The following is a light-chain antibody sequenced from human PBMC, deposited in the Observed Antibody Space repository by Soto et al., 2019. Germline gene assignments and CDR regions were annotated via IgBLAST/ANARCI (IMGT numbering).Light chain of an antibody. J-gene: IGKJ1*01. CDR3: QQYGSSGT. Sequence: EIVLTQSPGTLSLSPGERSTLSCRASQSVSNNYLAWYQPKPGQAPRLLIYGASNSATGIPDRFSGSGSGTDFTITISRLEPEDSAVYYCQQYGSSGTFGQGTKVDIK. CDR1: QSVSNNY. CDR2: GAS. V-gene: IGKV3-20*01.